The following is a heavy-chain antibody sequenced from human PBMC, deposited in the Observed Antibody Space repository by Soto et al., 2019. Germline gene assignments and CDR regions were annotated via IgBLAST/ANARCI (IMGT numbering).Heavy chain of an antibody. J-gene: IGHJ4*02. Sequence: PSEALCLTGTVSVGSIRIDYWSWIRQPPGKGLEWIGYIYYSGSTNYNPSLKSRVTISVDTSENQFSLKLSSVTAADTAVYYCARVGQQWLVQGYYFDYWGQGTLVTVSS. CDR1: VGSIRIDY. CDR3: ARVGQQWLVQGYYFDY. CDR2: IYYSGST. V-gene: IGHV4-59*13. D-gene: IGHD6-19*01.